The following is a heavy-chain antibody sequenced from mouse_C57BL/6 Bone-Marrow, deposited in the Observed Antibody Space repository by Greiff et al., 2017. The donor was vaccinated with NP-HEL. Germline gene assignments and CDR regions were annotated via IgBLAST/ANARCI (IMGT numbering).Heavy chain of an antibody. J-gene: IGHJ2*01. CDR2: IYPRSGYT. CDR3: ARWYGNYVDY. D-gene: IGHD2-10*02. V-gene: IGHV1-81*01. CDR1: GYTFTSYG. Sequence: QVQLQQSGAELARPGASLKLSCKASGYTFTSYGISWVQQRTGQGLEWIGEIYPRSGYTYYNENFTGQATLTADKSSSTAYMELPCLASEDSAVSFCARWYGNYVDYWGQGTTVRVSS.